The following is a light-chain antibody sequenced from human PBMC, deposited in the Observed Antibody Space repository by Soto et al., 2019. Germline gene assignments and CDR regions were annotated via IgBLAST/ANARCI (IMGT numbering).Light chain of an antibody. V-gene: IGLV2-8*01. Sequence: QCSKSLPPCASGSRGQSFSISCTGTISDVGGYDYVSWYQQHPGKAPKLMIYEVTNRPSGVPDRFSGSKCGNTASLTVSGLQAEDEADYYCSSYEGSNNFVFGTGTKVTVL. CDR1: ISDVGGYDY. CDR3: SSYEGSNNFV. J-gene: IGLJ1*01. CDR2: EVT.